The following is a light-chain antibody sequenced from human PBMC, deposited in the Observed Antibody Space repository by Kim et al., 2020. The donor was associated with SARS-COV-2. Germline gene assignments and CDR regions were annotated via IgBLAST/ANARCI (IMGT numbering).Light chain of an antibody. CDR1: KLGDKY. Sequence: SYELTQPPSVSVSPGQTASITCSGDKLGDKYACXYQQKPGQSPVLVIYQDSKRPSGIPERFSGSNSGNTATLTISGTQAMDEADYYCQAWDSSRNWVFGG. J-gene: IGLJ3*02. V-gene: IGLV3-1*01. CDR3: QAWDSSRNWV. CDR2: QDS.